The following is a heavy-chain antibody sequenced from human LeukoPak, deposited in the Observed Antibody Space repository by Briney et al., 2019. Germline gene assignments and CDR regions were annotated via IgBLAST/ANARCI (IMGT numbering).Heavy chain of an antibody. Sequence: PGGSLRLSCAASGFTFSSYGMHWVRQAPGKGLEWVAVISYDGSNKYYADSVKGRFTISRDNSKNTLHLQMNSLRAEDTAVYYCAKDQSGVGATTLDYWGQGTLVTVSS. CDR2: ISYDGSNK. J-gene: IGHJ4*02. CDR3: AKDQSGVGATTLDY. CDR1: GFTFSSYG. V-gene: IGHV3-30*18. D-gene: IGHD1-26*01.